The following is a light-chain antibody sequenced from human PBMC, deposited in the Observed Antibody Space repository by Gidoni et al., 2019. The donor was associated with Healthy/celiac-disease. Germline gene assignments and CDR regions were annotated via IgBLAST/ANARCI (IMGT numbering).Light chain of an antibody. Sequence: SSELTQPPSVSVSPGQTASITCSGDKLGDKYACWYQQKPGQSPVLVIYQDSKRPSGIPERFSGSNSGNTATLTISGTQAMDEADIYCQAWDSSTFYVFGTGTKVTVL. V-gene: IGLV3-1*01. CDR2: QDS. CDR3: QAWDSSTFYV. CDR1: KLGDKY. J-gene: IGLJ1*01.